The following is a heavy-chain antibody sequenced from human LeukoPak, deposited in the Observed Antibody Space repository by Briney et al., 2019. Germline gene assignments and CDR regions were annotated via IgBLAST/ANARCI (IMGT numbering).Heavy chain of an antibody. J-gene: IGHJ4*02. CDR3: ATMASNAFHY. CDR1: GFNFNNYW. D-gene: IGHD5-24*01. V-gene: IGHV3-7*03. Sequence: GGSLRLSCAASGFNFNNYWMTWVRQAPGKGLEWLANIKPDGSEKYYLDSVKGRFTISNDDAKNSVYLQMNSLRVEDTAVYYCATMASNAFHYWGQGTLVTVSS. CDR2: IKPDGSEK.